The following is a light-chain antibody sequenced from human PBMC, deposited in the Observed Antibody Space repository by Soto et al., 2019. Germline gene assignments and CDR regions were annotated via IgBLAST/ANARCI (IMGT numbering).Light chain of an antibody. CDR2: GAS. V-gene: IGKV3-15*01. Sequence: EIVMTQSPATLSVSPGGRATLSCRASQSISDTLAWYQQKPGQAPRRLIYGASTWAPGFPARFSGSGSGTDFTLTISSLQSEDFAVYYCQQYNNWPWTFGQGTKVEIK. J-gene: IGKJ1*01. CDR3: QQYNNWPWT. CDR1: QSISDT.